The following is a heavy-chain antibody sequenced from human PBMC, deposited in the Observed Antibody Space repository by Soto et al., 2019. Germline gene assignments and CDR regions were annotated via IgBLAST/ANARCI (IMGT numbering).Heavy chain of an antibody. D-gene: IGHD3-3*01. V-gene: IGHV4-4*02. CDR3: ATYDFWSGLFDY. CDR2: IYHTGST. Sequence: QVQLLESGPGLVKPSGTLSLTCAVSRASITDAKWWSWVRQAPGKGLEWIGEIYHTGSTSYNPSRTSRVTISVDKSNNQFLLKLRPVTAADTAVYYCATYDFWSGLFDYWGQGILVTVSP. J-gene: IGHJ4*02. CDR1: RASITDAKW.